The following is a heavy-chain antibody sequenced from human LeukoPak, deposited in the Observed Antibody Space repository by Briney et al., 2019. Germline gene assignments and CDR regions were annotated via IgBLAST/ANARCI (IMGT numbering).Heavy chain of an antibody. CDR2: INPNSGGT. CDR3: AREYKTNYGDWLAY. J-gene: IGHJ4*02. V-gene: IGHV1-2*02. Sequence: ASVKVSCKASGYTFTGYYMHWVRQAPGQGLEWMGWINPNSGGTNYAQKFQGRVTMTRDTSISTAYMELSRLRSDDTAVYYCAREYKTNYGDWLAYWGQGTLVTVSS. CDR1: GYTFTGYY. D-gene: IGHD4-17*01.